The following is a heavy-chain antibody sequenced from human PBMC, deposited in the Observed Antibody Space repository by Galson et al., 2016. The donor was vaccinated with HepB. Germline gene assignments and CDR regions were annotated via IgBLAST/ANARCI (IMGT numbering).Heavy chain of an antibody. CDR1: GFTFSSYG. Sequence: SLRLSCAASGFTFSSYGFHWVRQAPGKGLEWVAVIRRDESNKYYADSLKGRFTISRDNSKNTLFLQMNSLRAEDTAVYYCARVRNYSDSSGYGMDVWGQGTTVTVSS. J-gene: IGHJ6*02. D-gene: IGHD3-22*01. CDR2: IRRDESNK. CDR3: ARVRNYSDSSGYGMDV. V-gene: IGHV3-33*01.